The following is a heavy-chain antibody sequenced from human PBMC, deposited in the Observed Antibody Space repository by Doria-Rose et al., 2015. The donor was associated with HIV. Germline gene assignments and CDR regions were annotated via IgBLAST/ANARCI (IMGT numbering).Heavy chain of an antibody. Sequence: TVSGVSLSSPGMGVSWIRQPPGKALEWLANIFSADERSYKTSLKSRLTISSGTSKSQVVLTMTDMDPVDTATYYCARIKSSRWYHKYYFDFWGQGTLVIVSA. CDR3: ARIKSSRWYHKYYFDF. D-gene: IGHD6-13*01. J-gene: IGHJ4*02. V-gene: IGHV2-26*01. CDR1: GVSLSSPGMG. CDR2: IFSADER.